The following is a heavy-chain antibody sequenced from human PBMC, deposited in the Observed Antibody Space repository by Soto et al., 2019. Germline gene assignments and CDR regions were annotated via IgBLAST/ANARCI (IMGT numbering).Heavy chain of an antibody. J-gene: IGHJ4*02. D-gene: IGHD4-17*01. CDR2: ISYDGSNK. CDR1: GFTFSSYG. Sequence: PGGSLRLSCAASGFTFSSYGMHWVRQAPGKGLEWVAVISYDGSNKYYADSVKGRFTISRDNSKNTLYLQMNSLRAEDTAVYYCAKDGVYGEEEGTFDYWGQGTLVTVSS. V-gene: IGHV3-30*18. CDR3: AKDGVYGEEEGTFDY.